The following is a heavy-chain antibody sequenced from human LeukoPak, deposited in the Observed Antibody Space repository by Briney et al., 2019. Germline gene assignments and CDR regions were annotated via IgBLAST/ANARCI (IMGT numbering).Heavy chain of an antibody. D-gene: IGHD2-15*01. CDR1: GFTFSDYY. CDR2: ISSSSSYT. V-gene: IGHV3-11*06. CDR3: ARGRETPSGLVVAATPISFDY. Sequence: GGSLRLSCAASGFTFSDYYMSWIRQAPGKGLEWVSYISSSSSYTNYADSVKGRFTISRDNAKNSLYLQMNSLRAEDTAVYYCARGRETPSGLVVAATPISFDYWGQGTLVTVSS. J-gene: IGHJ4*02.